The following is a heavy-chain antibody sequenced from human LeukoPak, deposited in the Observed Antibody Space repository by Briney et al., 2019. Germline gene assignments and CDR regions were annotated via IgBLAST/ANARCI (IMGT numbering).Heavy chain of an antibody. D-gene: IGHD2-21*02. CDR2: INSDESST. V-gene: IGHV3-74*01. J-gene: IGHJ4*02. CDR3: AGGSEVTAPYYFDS. CDR1: GFTFSTYW. Sequence: GGSLRLSCAASGFTFSTYWMHWVRQAPGKGLVWVSRINSDESSTSYADSVKGRFTISRDNAKNTLYLQMNSLRAEDTAVYYCAGGSEVTAPYYFDSWGQGTLVTVSS.